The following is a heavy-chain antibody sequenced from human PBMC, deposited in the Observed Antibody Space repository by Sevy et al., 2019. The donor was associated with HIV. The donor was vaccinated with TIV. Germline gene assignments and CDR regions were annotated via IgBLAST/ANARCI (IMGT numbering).Heavy chain of an antibody. CDR2: IRYDGSQT. V-gene: IGHV3-30*02. CDR3: GKDRGLAPVTVDY. J-gene: IGHJ4*02. Sequence: GGSLRLSCAASGFIFGGFGMHWVRQAPGKGLEWVAFIRYDGSQTYYTDSVKGRFTIARDNSKNTLHLQMKNLRAEDTAVYYCGKDRGLAPVTVDYWGQGTLVTVSS. D-gene: IGHD2-2*01. CDR1: GFIFGGFG.